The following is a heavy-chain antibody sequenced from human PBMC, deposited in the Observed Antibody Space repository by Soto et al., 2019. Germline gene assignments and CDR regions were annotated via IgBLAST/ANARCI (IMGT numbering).Heavy chain of an antibody. CDR1: GFTFSSSW. Sequence: EVQLVESGGGLVQPGGSLRLSCAASGFTFSSSWMNWVRQAPGKGLEWVANIKQDGSEKYYVDSVKGRFTISRDNAKNSLYLQMNSLRAEDTAVYYCARGGQFILYWGQGTLVTVSS. J-gene: IGHJ4*02. CDR3: ARGGQFILY. D-gene: IGHD2-21*01. V-gene: IGHV3-7*01. CDR2: IKQDGSEK.